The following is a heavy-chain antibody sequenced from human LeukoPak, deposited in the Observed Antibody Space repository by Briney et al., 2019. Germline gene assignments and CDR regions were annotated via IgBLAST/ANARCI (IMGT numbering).Heavy chain of an antibody. V-gene: IGHV4-39*01. CDR2: IYYSGST. CDR1: GGSISSSSYY. D-gene: IGHD4-17*01. J-gene: IGHJ4*02. Sequence: PETLSLTCTVSGGSISSSSYYWGWIRQPPGKGLEWIGSIYYSGSTYYNPSLKSRVTISVDTSKNQFSLKLSSVTAADTAVYYCATYNNDYGDYDYFDYWGQGTLVTVSS. CDR3: ATYNNDYGDYDYFDY.